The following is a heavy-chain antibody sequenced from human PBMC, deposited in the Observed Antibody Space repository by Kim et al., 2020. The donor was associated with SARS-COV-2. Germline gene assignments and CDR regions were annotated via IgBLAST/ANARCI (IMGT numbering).Heavy chain of an antibody. J-gene: IGHJ4*02. D-gene: IGHD1-26*01. CDR2: GCT. Sequence: GCTYYADSVKCRFTISRDTFKNALYLQMNSLRAEDTAVYYCAKGSGIYDYWGQGTLVTVSS. CDR3: AKGSGIYDY. V-gene: IGHV3-23*01.